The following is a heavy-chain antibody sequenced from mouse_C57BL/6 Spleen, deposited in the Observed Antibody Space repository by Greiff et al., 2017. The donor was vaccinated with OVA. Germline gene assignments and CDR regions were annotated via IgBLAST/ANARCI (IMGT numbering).Heavy chain of an antibody. CDR2: IDPSDSET. CDR3: ARDGSSYSYWYFDV. V-gene: IGHV1-52*01. D-gene: IGHD1-1*01. J-gene: IGHJ1*03. Sequence: VQLQQSGAELVRPGSSVKLSCKASGYTFTSYWMHWVKQRPIQGLEWIGNIDPSDSETHYNQKFKDKATLTVDKSSSTAYMQLSSLTSEDSAVYYCARDGSSYSYWYFDVWGTGTTVTVSS. CDR1: GYTFTSYW.